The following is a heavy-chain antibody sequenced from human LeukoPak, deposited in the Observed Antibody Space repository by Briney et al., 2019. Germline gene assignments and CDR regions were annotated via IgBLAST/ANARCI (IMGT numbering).Heavy chain of an antibody. D-gene: IGHD1-14*01. CDR3: AKAGTYNRNPYYFDY. CDR1: GFTFSSYG. CDR2: IRYDGSNK. J-gene: IGHJ4*02. Sequence: PGGSLRLSCAASGFTFSSYGMHWVRQAPGKGLEWVAFIRYDGSNKYYADSVKGRFTISRDNSKNTLYLQMNSLRAEDTAVYYCAKAGTYNRNPYYFDYWGQATLVTVSS. V-gene: IGHV3-30*02.